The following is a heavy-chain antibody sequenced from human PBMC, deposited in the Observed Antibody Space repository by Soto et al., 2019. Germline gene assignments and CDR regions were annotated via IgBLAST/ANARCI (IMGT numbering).Heavy chain of an antibody. V-gene: IGHV4-30-2*01. Sequence: SETLPLTCAVSGGSISSGGYSWSWIRQPPGKGLEWIGYIYHSGSTYYNPSLKSRVTISVDRSRNQFSLKLSSVTAADTAVYYCARDPYYDSSGSNGLDYWGQGTLVTVSS. CDR3: ARDPYYDSSGSNGLDY. CDR2: IYHSGST. CDR1: GGSISSGGYS. D-gene: IGHD3-22*01. J-gene: IGHJ4*02.